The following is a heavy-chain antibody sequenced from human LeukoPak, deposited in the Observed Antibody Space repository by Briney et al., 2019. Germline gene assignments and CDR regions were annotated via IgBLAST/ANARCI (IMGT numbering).Heavy chain of an antibody. J-gene: IGHJ4*02. Sequence: PGGSLRLSCAASEFTFSSYAMSWVRQAPGKGLEWVSAISGSGGSTYYADSVEGRFTISRDNSKNTLYLQMNSLRAEDTAIYYCAKVRGSFSPVGTSCSDYWGQGTLVTVSS. CDR3: AKVRGSFSPVGTSCSDY. CDR1: EFTFSSYA. V-gene: IGHV3-23*01. CDR2: ISGSGGST. D-gene: IGHD2-2*01.